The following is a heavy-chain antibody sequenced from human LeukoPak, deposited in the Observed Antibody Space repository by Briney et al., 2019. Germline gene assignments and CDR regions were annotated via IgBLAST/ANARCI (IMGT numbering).Heavy chain of an antibody. CDR1: GFTFSSYS. CDR3: ASRRIAAAIDY. J-gene: IGHJ4*02. D-gene: IGHD6-13*01. CDR2: ISSSSSYI. Sequence: GGSLRLSCAASGFTFSSYSMNWVRQAPGKGLEWVSSISSSSSYIYYADSVKGRFTISRDNAKNSLYLQMNSLRAEDTAVYYCASRRIAAAIDYWGQGTLVTVSS. V-gene: IGHV3-21*01.